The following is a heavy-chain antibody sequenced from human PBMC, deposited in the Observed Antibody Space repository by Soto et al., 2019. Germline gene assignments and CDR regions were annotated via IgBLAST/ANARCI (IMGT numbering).Heavy chain of an antibody. Sequence: EVQLLDSGGGLVQPGGSLRLSCAASGFTFSSYAMHWVRQAPGKGLEWVSTISGAALNTYYADSVKGRFTISRDSSKRTVYLQMNSLSAAYTAVYYCAKDLWSGRGGGIDYWGQGTLVTVSS. CDR3: AKDLWSGRGGGIDY. CDR1: GFTFSSYA. D-gene: IGHD3-3*01. CDR2: ISGAALNT. V-gene: IGHV3-23*01. J-gene: IGHJ4*02.